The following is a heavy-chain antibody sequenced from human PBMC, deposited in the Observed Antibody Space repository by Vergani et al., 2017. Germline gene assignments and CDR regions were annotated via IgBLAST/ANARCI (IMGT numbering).Heavy chain of an antibody. Sequence: EVQLLESGGDLVQPGGSLRLSCAASGFTFSSYAMSWVRQAPGKGLEWVSAISGSGGSTYYADSVKGRFTISRDNAKNSLYLDMSSLRAEDTAVYYCVRDVRVSRTWGQGTLVAVSS. J-gene: IGHJ3*01. V-gene: IGHV3-23*01. CDR2: ISGSGGST. CDR3: VRDVRVSRT. CDR1: GFTFSSYA.